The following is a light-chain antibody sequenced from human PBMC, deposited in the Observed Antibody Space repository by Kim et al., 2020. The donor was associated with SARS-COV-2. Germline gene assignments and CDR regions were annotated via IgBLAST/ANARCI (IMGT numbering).Light chain of an antibody. Sequence: DIVLTQSPDTLSLSPGEGATLSCSASQSVSRIYLAWYQQRLGQAPRLLIYGTSSRATGIPDRFSGSGSGTDFTLTISRLEPEDFAVYYCQQYSNSLGTFGQGTKLEI. CDR3: QQYSNSLGT. J-gene: IGKJ2*02. CDR2: GTS. V-gene: IGKV3-20*01. CDR1: QSVSRIY.